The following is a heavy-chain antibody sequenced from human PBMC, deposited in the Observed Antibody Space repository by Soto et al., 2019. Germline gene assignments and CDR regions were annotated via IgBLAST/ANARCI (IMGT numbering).Heavy chain of an antibody. CDR1: CYSFTSYG. CDR3: ARDRSIALDY. Sequence: GTSAKGSCKASCYSFTSYGISWVRQAPGQGLEWMGWVSAYNGNTNYAQKLQGRVTMTTDTSTSTAYMELRSLRSDDTAVYYCARDRSIALDYWGQGNLVTVSS. D-gene: IGHD6-6*01. J-gene: IGHJ4*02. CDR2: VSAYNGNT. V-gene: IGHV1-18*01.